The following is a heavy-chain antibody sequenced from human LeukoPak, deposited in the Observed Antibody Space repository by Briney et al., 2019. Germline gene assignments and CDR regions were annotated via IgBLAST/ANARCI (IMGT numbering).Heavy chain of an antibody. J-gene: IGHJ6*02. CDR2: ITNSGTTI. V-gene: IGHV3-11*01. Sequence: GGSLRLSCAASGFTFSDYNMNWVRQAPGKGLEWVSYITNSGTTIHYADSVKGRFTISRDNAKNSLYLQMNSLRAEDTAEYYCAKDLPSMVRGYYYYGMDVWGQGTTVTVSS. CDR3: AKDLPSMVRGYYYYGMDV. CDR1: GFTFSDYN. D-gene: IGHD3-10*01.